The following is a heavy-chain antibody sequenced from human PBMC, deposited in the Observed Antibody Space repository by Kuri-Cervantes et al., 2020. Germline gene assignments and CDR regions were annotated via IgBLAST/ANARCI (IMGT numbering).Heavy chain of an antibody. CDR1: GFTFSDYA. Sequence: GESLKISCAASGFTFSDYAMSWVRQAPGEGLEWVSSISGSGDATYYADSVKGRFTISRDNAKNSLYLQMNSLRAEDTAVYYCARDLGSIAAAVSGGGFDPWGQGTLVTVSS. V-gene: IGHV3-23*01. D-gene: IGHD6-13*01. CDR3: ARDLGSIAAAVSGGGFDP. J-gene: IGHJ5*02. CDR2: ISGSGDAT.